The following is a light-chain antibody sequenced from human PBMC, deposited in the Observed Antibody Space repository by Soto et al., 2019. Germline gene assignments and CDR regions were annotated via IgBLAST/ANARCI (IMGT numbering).Light chain of an antibody. CDR1: ISDVGSYNL. J-gene: IGLJ2*01. V-gene: IGLV2-23*01. Sequence: QSALTQPASVSGSPGQSITIYCTGTISDVGSYNLVSWYQQHPGKAPKLMIYEGSKRPSGVSNRFSGSKSGNTASLTISGLQAEDEADYYCCSYAGSSTYVVFGGGTKLTVL. CDR3: CSYAGSSTYVV. CDR2: EGS.